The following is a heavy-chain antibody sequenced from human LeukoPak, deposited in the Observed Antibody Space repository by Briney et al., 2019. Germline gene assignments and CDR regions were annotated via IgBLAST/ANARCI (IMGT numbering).Heavy chain of an antibody. Sequence: PSETLSLTCTVSGGSISGYYWSWIRLPPGKGLEWIGYVFHSGSTNYNPSLKSRVTILVDTSKNQFSLKVTSVIAADTAVYFCARFPYSGIPHYFDYWGQGALVTVSS. CDR3: ARFPYSGIPHYFDY. CDR2: VFHSGST. J-gene: IGHJ4*02. CDR1: GGSISGYY. V-gene: IGHV4-59*01. D-gene: IGHD1-26*01.